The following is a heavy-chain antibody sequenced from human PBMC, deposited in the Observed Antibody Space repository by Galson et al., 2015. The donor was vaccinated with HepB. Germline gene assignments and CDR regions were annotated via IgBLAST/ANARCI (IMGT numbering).Heavy chain of an antibody. CDR3: ARAGASSGWYVYYYYGMDV. Sequence: SLRLSCAASGFTFSDYYMSWIRQAPGKGLEWVSYISSSSSYTNYADSVKGRFTISRDNAKNSLYLQMNSLRAEDTAVYYCARAGASSGWYVYYYYGMDVWGQGTTVTVSS. CDR1: GFTFSDYY. V-gene: IGHV3-11*05. D-gene: IGHD6-19*01. CDR2: ISSSSSYT. J-gene: IGHJ6*02.